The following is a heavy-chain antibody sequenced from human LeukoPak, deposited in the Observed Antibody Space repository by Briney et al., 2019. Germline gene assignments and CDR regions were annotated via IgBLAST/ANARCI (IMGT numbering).Heavy chain of an antibody. CDR2: ISYDGIKE. CDR3: ARGGHIVVVTSGVLAEYFQH. CDR1: GFSLSSYA. Sequence: RGSLRVSCAASGFSLSSYAMHWVRQAPGKRVGWVAIISYDGIKEYYGDSVKGRFTISRDNSKNTVYLQMNSLRAEDTAVYYCARGGHIVVVTSGVLAEYFQHWGQGTLVTVSA. D-gene: IGHD2-21*02. J-gene: IGHJ1*01. V-gene: IGHV3-30-3*01.